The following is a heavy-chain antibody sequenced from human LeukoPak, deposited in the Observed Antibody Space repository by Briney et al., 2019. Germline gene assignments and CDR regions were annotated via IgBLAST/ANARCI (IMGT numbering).Heavy chain of an antibody. J-gene: IGHJ3*02. CDR3: ARDLRRDGYNRGAFDI. CDR2: IFYTGST. Sequence: PSETLSLTCTVSGASISSHQWSWIRQPPGKGLEWIGFIFYTGSTNYNPSLKSRVTISVDTSKRQFSLKLGSVTAADTAVYYCARDLRRDGYNRGAFDIWGQGTVVTVSS. CDR1: GASISSHQ. V-gene: IGHV4-59*11. D-gene: IGHD5-24*01.